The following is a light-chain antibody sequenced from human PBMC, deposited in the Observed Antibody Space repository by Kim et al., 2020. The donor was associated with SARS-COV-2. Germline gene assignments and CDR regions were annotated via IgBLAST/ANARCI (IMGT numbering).Light chain of an antibody. Sequence: SVSVGDRVAITCRASQSIVYWLAWYQQKPGKAPKLLISKASNLESGVPSMFSGSGSGTEFTLIISSLQPEDLATYYCQQYQSYSTSGQGTKVDIK. CDR2: KAS. CDR3: QQYQSYST. V-gene: IGKV1-5*03. CDR1: QSIVYW. J-gene: IGKJ1*01.